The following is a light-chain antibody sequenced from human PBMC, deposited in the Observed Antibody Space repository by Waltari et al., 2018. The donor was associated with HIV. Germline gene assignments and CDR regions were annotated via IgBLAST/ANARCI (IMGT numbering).Light chain of an antibody. J-gene: IGLJ2*01. CDR1: TSNIGNNF. CDR2: DNT. V-gene: IGLV1-51*01. Sequence: QSVLPQPPSVSATPGQKVTISCSGRTSNIGNNFVSWYYHLPGTAPKLLIYDNTERPSGIPDRFSASKSGTSATLGITGLQTGDEADYYCATWDDSLNGVIFGGGTKLTAL. CDR3: ATWDDSLNGVI.